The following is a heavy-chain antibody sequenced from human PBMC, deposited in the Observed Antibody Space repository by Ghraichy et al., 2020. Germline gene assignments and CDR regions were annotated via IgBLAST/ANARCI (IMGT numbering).Heavy chain of an antibody. CDR1: GFTFDDYA. CDR2: ISWNSGSI. J-gene: IGHJ3*02. D-gene: IGHD2-15*01. V-gene: IGHV3-9*01. CDR3: AKDIALALEAFDI. Sequence: GGSLRLSCAASGFTFDDYAMHWVRQAPGKGLEWVSGISWNSGSIGYADSVKGRFTISRDNAKNSLYLQMNSLRAEDTALYYCAKDIALALEAFDIWGQGTMVTVSS.